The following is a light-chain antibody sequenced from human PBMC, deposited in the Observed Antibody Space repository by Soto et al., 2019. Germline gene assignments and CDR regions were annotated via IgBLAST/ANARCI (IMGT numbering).Light chain of an antibody. CDR1: SGHSSYA. V-gene: IGLV4-69*01. CDR3: QTWGTGIWV. Sequence: QPVLIQSPSASASLGASVKLTCTLSSGHSSYAIAWHQQQPEKGPRYLMKLNSDGSHNKGDGIPDRFSGSSSGAERYLTISSLQSEDEADYYCQTWGTGIWVFGGGTKLTVL. CDR2: LNSDGSH. J-gene: IGLJ3*02.